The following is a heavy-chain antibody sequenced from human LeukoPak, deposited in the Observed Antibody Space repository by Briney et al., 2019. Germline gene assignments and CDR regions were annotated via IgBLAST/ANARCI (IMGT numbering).Heavy chain of an antibody. D-gene: IGHD6-13*01. CDR1: GFTVSSNY. Sequence: GGSLRLSCAASGFTVSSNYMSWVRQAPGKGLEWVSVIYSGGSTYYADSVKGRFTISRDNSKNTLYLQMGSLRAEDMAVYYCARQVAAAAYFDYWGQGTLVTVSS. CDR3: ARQVAAAAYFDY. CDR2: IYSGGST. J-gene: IGHJ4*02. V-gene: IGHV3-66*04.